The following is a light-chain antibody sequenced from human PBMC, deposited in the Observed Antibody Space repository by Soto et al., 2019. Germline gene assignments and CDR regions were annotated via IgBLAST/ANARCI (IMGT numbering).Light chain of an antibody. J-gene: IGKJ1*01. V-gene: IGKV1-39*01. CDR2: AAS. Sequence: DIQMTQSPSSLSASVGDRVTITCRASQSIVTYLNWYQQKPGKAPKLLIYAASSLQSGVPSRFSGSESGTDFTLTISSLQPEDFATYFCQQTYSALWTFGQGTKVEIK. CDR1: QSIVTY. CDR3: QQTYSALWT.